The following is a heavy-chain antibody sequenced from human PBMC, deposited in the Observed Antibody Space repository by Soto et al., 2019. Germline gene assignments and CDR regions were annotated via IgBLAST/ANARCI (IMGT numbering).Heavy chain of an antibody. J-gene: IGHJ4*02. Sequence: GGSLRLSCAASGFTFTDYWTHWVRQAPGKGLVWVSRINSDGSRTSYADSVTGRFTISRDNAKNTLYLQMNSLRVEDTALYYCARETYRGFYFDYCGQGPLVTVYS. CDR2: INSDGSRT. V-gene: IGHV3-74*01. D-gene: IGHD4-4*01. CDR3: ARETYRGFYFDY. CDR1: GFTFTDYW.